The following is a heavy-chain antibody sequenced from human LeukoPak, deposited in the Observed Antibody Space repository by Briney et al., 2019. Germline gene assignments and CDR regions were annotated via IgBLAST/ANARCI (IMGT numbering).Heavy chain of an antibody. Sequence: EASVNVSCKVSGYTLTELSMHWVRQAPGKGLEWAGGFDPEDGETIYAQKVEGRVTMTEDTSTDTAYMELISLRSEHTAVYYCATGDHSGLNWCHPWAQGTLVSVSS. V-gene: IGHV1-24*01. D-gene: IGHD5-12*01. J-gene: IGHJ5*02. CDR3: ATGDHSGLNWCHP. CDR1: GYTLTELS. CDR2: FDPEDGET.